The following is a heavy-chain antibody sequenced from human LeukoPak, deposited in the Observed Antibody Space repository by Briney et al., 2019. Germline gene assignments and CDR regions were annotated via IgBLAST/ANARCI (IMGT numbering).Heavy chain of an antibody. CDR3: ARDGSARSLGN. J-gene: IGHJ4*02. D-gene: IGHD6-6*01. CDR2: IDNGGST. Sequence: PGGSRRLSCAASGFTVSSNYMSWVRQAPGKGLEWVSVIDNGGSTYYADSVKGRFTISRDTSKNTLHLQMNSLRAEDTAVYYCARDGSARSLGNWGQGTLVSLSS. V-gene: IGHV3-53*01. CDR1: GFTVSSNY.